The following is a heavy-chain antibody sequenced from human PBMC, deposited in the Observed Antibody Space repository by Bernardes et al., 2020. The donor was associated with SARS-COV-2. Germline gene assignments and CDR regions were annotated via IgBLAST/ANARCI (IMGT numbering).Heavy chain of an antibody. CDR2: ISAYNGRT. D-gene: IGHD5-12*01. CDR1: GYTFTNFG. J-gene: IGHJ4*02. V-gene: IGHV1-18*01. CDR3: ARDRAYSGYED. Sequence: VKVSCKGSGYTFTNFGISWVRHTAGQGLEWMGWISAYNGRTDYAPKFQGRVTITTDISTSTAYMELRSLRSDDTALYYCARDRAYSGYEDWGQGTLVTVSS.